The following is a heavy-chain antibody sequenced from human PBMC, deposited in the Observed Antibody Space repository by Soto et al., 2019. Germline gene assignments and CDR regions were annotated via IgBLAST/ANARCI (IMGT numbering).Heavy chain of an antibody. CDR2: LWSDGNNE. J-gene: IGHJ4*02. V-gene: IGHV3-33*01. CDR1: GFSFSNFG. CDR3: ARLVLEAYGSSHYFDY. D-gene: IGHD3-10*01. Sequence: GGSLRLSCAASGFSFSNFGMVWVRQAPGKGLEWVAVLWSDGNNEYYADSVKGRFSISRDNSKNTLSLQMRSLRAEDTAVYYCARLVLEAYGSSHYFDYWGQGTLVTVSS.